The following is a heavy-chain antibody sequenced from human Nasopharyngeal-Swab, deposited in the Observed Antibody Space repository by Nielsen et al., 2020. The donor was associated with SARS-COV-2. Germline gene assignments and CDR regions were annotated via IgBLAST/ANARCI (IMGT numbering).Heavy chain of an antibody. V-gene: IGHV3-21*01. J-gene: IGHJ4*02. Sequence: GGSLRLSCVASGFTFSGYTMNWVRQAPGKGLEWISSISSTTPYIYYADSVRGRFTISRDNAKNSLYLQMNSLGAEDTAVYYCARSGHKRGDYYWGQGTLVTVSS. CDR1: GFTFSGYT. CDR2: ISSTTPYI. D-gene: IGHD3-16*01. CDR3: ARSGHKRGDYY.